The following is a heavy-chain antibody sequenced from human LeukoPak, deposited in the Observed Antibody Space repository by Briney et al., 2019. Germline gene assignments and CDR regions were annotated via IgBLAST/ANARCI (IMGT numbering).Heavy chain of an antibody. CDR1: GFTFSSYC. Sequence: PGGSLRLSCAASGFTFSSYCMNWVRQAPGKGLEWVSSISSSSSYIYYADSVKGRFTISRDNAKNSLYLQMNSLRAEDTAVYYCARALELREDFDYWGQGTLVTVSS. D-gene: IGHD1-7*01. V-gene: IGHV3-21*01. J-gene: IGHJ4*02. CDR2: ISSSSSYI. CDR3: ARALELREDFDY.